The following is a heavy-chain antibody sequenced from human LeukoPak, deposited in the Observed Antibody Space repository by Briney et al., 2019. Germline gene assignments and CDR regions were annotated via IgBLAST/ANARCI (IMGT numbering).Heavy chain of an antibody. Sequence: PGGSLRLSCAASGFTVRSNYMSWVRQAPGKGLEWIGEINHSGSTNYNPSLKSRVTISVDTSKNQFSLKLSSVTAADTAVYYCARGRNYYGSGSYGYWGQGTLVTVSS. CDR1: GFTVRSNY. V-gene: IGHV4-34*01. CDR2: INHSGST. D-gene: IGHD3-10*01. J-gene: IGHJ4*02. CDR3: ARGRNYYGSGSYGY.